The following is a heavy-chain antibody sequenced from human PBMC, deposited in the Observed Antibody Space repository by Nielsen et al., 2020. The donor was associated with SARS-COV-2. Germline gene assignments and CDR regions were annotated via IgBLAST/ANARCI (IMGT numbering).Heavy chain of an antibody. Sequence: SDTLSLTCTVPGASIRSYYWSWLRQPPGKGLEWIGYIHSIGSTNYNPSLKSRVTISADTSKNQFSLRLTSVSAADAAVYYCATVGSGWYKFFDYWGQGALVTVSS. CDR3: ATVGSGWYKFFDY. CDR2: IHSIGST. CDR1: GASIRSYY. V-gene: IGHV4-59*12. D-gene: IGHD6-19*01. J-gene: IGHJ4*02.